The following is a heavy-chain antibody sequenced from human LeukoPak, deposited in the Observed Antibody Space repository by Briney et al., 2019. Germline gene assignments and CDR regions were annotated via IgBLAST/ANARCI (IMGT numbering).Heavy chain of an antibody. CDR3: ARVYVGYSISFDY. D-gene: IGHD2-15*01. CDR2: INPNSGGT. V-gene: IGHV1-2*02. Sequence: GASVKVSCKASGYTFTGYYMHWVRQAPGQGLEWMGWINPNSGGTNYAQKFQGRVTMTRDTSISTAYMELSRLRSDDTDVYYCARVYVGYSISFDYWGQGTLVTVSS. CDR1: GYTFTGYY. J-gene: IGHJ4*02.